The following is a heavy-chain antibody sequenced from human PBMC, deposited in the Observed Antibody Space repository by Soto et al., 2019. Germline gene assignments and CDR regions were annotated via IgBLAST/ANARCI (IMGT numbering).Heavy chain of an antibody. CDR1: GFRFEDYA. CDR2: IAWNSDII. V-gene: IGHV3-9*01. CDR3: AKDHYGSAIYGMDV. D-gene: IGHD3-10*01. Sequence: EVQLVESGGGLVQPGRYLRLSCADSGFRFEDYAMHWVRQAPGKGLEWVSGIAWNSDIIGYADSVKGRFTISRDNGKNSLDLQMNSLRPEDTALYYCAKDHYGSAIYGMDVWGQETTVTVSS. J-gene: IGHJ6*02.